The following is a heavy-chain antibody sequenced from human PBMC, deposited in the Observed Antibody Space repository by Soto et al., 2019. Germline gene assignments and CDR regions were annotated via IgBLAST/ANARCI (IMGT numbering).Heavy chain of an antibody. CDR1: GFTFSSYD. CDR3: ARGPGIAVAGSDFAY. V-gene: IGHV3-13*01. Sequence: PGGSLRLSCAASGFTFSSYDMHWVRQATGKGLEWVSAIGTAGDTYYPGSVKGRFTISRENAKNSLYLQMNSLRAGDTAVYYCARGPGIAVAGSDFAYWGQGTLVTVYS. D-gene: IGHD6-19*01. CDR2: IGTAGDT. J-gene: IGHJ4*02.